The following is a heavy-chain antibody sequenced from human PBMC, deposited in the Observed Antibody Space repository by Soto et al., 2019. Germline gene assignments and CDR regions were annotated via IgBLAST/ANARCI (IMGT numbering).Heavy chain of an antibody. D-gene: IGHD3-3*01. J-gene: IGHJ4*02. V-gene: IGHV3-23*01. CDR2: ISGSADYT. CDR3: ANDLWSKGSFAQ. CDR1: GFTFSNYA. Sequence: EVQLLESGGGLVQPGGSLRLSCAASGFTFSNYAMSWVRQAPGKGLEWVSAISGSADYTYYADSVKSRFTISRRNSKKTLSVQTSSLRAEDTAIYSSANDLWSKGSFAQWGQGTMVTVSS.